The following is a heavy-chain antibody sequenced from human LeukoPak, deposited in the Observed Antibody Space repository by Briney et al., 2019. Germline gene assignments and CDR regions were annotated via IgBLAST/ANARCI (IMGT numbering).Heavy chain of an antibody. CDR3: AREPIVGATNALDI. V-gene: IGHV3-21*01. CDR2: ISSSSTYI. J-gene: IGHJ3*02. CDR1: GFTFSGYS. Sequence: GGSLRLSCAASGFTFSGYSMNWVRQAPGKGLEWVSSISSSSTYIYYADSVKGRFTISRDNAKNSLYLQMNSLRAEDTAVYYCAREPIVGATNALDIWGQGTMVTVSS. D-gene: IGHD1-26*01.